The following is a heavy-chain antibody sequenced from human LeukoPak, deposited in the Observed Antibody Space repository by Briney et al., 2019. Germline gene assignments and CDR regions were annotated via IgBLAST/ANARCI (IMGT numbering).Heavy chain of an antibody. CDR3: ARAVYFDWLYPLPYYYYYYMDV. D-gene: IGHD3-9*01. CDR1: GYTFTSYG. Sequence: ASVKVSCKASGYTFTSYGISWVRQAPGQGLEWMGWISAYNGNTNYAQKLQGRVTMTTDTSTSTAYMELRSLRSDDTAVYYCARAVYFDWLYPLPYYYYYYMDVWGKGTTVTISS. CDR2: ISAYNGNT. J-gene: IGHJ6*03. V-gene: IGHV1-18*01.